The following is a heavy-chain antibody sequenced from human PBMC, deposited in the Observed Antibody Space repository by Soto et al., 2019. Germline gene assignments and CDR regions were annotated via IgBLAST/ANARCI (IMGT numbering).Heavy chain of an antibody. J-gene: IGHJ3*02. D-gene: IGHD1-20*01. CDR1: GFTFSSYG. V-gene: IGHV3-33*01. CDR2: IWYDGSNK. Sequence: GGSLRLSCAASGFTFSSYGMHWVRQAPGKGLEWVAVIWYDGSNKYYADSVKGRFTISRDNSKNTLYLQMNSLRAEDTAVYYCARDKAWAYIPSHDAFDIWGQGTMVTVSS. CDR3: ARDKAWAYIPSHDAFDI.